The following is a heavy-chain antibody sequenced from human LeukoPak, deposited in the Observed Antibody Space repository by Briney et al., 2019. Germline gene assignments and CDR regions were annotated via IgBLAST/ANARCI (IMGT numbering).Heavy chain of an antibody. V-gene: IGHV4-59*01. CDR1: GGSISSYY. Sequence: SETLSLTCTVSGGSISSYYWSWIRQPPGKGLEWIGYIYYSGSTNYNPSLKSRVTISVDTSKNQFSLKLSSVTAADTAVYYCARVTHSGYSYGFAFDIWGQGTTVTVSS. D-gene: IGHD5-18*01. CDR3: ARVTHSGYSYGFAFDI. CDR2: IYYSGST. J-gene: IGHJ3*02.